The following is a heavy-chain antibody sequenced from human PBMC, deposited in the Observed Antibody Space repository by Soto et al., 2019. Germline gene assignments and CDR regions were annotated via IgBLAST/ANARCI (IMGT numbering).Heavy chain of an antibody. CDR1: GFTFSSYA. Sequence: EVQLLESGGGLVQPGGSLRLSCAASGFTFSSYAMSWVRQAPGKGLEWVSAIRGSGGSTYYADSVNGRFTIARDNSKTTLYLQMNSRRAEDTAVYYCAESTGYSSSYGFDYWGQGTLVTVSS. CDR2: IRGSGGST. CDR3: AESTGYSSSYGFDY. J-gene: IGHJ4*02. V-gene: IGHV3-23*01. D-gene: IGHD6-13*01.